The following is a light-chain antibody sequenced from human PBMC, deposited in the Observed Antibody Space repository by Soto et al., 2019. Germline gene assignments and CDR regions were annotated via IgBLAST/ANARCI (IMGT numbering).Light chain of an antibody. CDR2: GAS. CDR1: QSVSSSY. J-gene: IGKJ3*01. Sequence: EIVLTQSPGTLSLSPGERATLSCRASQSVSSSYLAWCQQKPGQAPRLLIYGASSRATGIPDRFSGSGSGTDFTLTISRLEPEDFAVYYCQQYGNWPPTFGPGTKVDV. V-gene: IGKV3-20*01. CDR3: QQYGNWPPT.